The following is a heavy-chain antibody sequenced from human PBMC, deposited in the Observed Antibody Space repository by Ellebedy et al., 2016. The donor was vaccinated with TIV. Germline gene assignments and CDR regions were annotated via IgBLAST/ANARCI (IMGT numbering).Heavy chain of an antibody. CDR3: ARNSWAGNAPPH. CDR1: GGSFSTYW. Sequence: SETLSLTXAVYGGSFSTYWWSWIRQPPGKGLEWIGEITPYGGTNYSPSLKSRVAISVDTSKNQFSLKLNSVTAADTAVYYCARNSWAGNAPPHWGQGTLVTVSP. CDR2: ITPYGGT. D-gene: IGHD1-1*01. V-gene: IGHV4-34*01. J-gene: IGHJ4*02.